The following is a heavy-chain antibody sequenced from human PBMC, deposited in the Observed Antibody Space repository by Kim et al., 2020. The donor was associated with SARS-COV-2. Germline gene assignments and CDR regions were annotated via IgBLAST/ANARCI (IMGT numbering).Heavy chain of an antibody. CDR3: ARDESTKEYCSGGSCYPLGAFDI. D-gene: IGHD2-15*01. J-gene: IGHJ3*02. CDR2: IYHSGST. Sequence: SETLSLTCAVSGGSISSGGYSWSWIRQPPGKGLEWIGYIYHSGSTYYNPSLKSRVTISVDRSKNQFSLKLSSVTAADTAVYYCARDESTKEYCSGGSCYPLGAFDIWGQGTMVTVSS. CDR1: GGSISSGGYS. V-gene: IGHV4-30-2*01.